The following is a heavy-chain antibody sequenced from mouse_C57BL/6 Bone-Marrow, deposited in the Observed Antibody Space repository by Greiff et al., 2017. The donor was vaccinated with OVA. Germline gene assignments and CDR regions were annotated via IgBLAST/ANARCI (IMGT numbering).Heavy chain of an antibody. CDR1: GYTFTDYE. Sequence: VQLQQSGAELVRPGASVTLSCTASGYTFTDYEMHWVKQTPVHGLEWIGAIDPETGGTAYNQKFKGKAILTADKSSSTAYMELRSLTSEDSAVYYCTRRGYWYFDVWGTGTTVTVSS. CDR2: IDPETGGT. V-gene: IGHV1-15*01. CDR3: TRRGYWYFDV. J-gene: IGHJ1*03.